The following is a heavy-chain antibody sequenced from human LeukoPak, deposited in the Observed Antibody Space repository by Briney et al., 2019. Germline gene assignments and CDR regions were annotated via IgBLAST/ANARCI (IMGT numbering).Heavy chain of an antibody. CDR3: ARGQVPAARGYNWFDP. D-gene: IGHD2-2*01. V-gene: IGHV4-34*01. Sequence: SETLSLTCAVYGWSFNDYYWNWVRQPPGKGLEWIGEINARGDTNYNPSLKSRVTISVDSSKNQFSLTLTSMITADTAIYYCARGQVPAARGYNWFDPWGQGTLVTVSS. CDR2: INARGDT. J-gene: IGHJ5*02. CDR1: GWSFNDYY.